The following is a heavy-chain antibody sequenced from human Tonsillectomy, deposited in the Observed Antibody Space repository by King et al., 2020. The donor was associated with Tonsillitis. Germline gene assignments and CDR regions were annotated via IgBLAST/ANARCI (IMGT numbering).Heavy chain of an antibody. V-gene: IGHV1-18*04. CDR3: ARRIAVARTGYYYGRDV. Sequence: QLVQSGAEVKKPGDSVKVSCKASGYTLTNYGISWVRQAPGQGLEWMGWISAYNVNTNSAQKFQGRVTMTTDTSTSTAYMELRSLRSDDTAVYYCARRIAVARTGYYYGRDVWGQGTTVTVSS. J-gene: IGHJ6*02. CDR2: ISAYNVNT. D-gene: IGHD6-19*01. CDR1: GYTLTNYG.